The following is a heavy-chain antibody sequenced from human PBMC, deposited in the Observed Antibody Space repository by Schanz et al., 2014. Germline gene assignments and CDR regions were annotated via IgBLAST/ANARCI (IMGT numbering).Heavy chain of an antibody. D-gene: IGHD3-22*01. Sequence: QVQLVQSGSELKKPGASVKVSCKASGYTFTSFAMNWVRQAPGQGLEWMGWMNPNSGNTGYAQKFQGRVTMTRNTSISTAYMDLSSLRSEDAAVYYCARGQYYYDSSGYLQNDYWGQGTLVTVSS. CDR1: GYTFTSFA. CDR2: MNPNSGNT. J-gene: IGHJ4*02. V-gene: IGHV1-8*02. CDR3: ARGQYYYDSSGYLQNDY.